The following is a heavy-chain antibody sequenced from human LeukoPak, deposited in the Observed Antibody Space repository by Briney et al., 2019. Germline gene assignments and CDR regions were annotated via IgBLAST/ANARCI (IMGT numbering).Heavy chain of an antibody. V-gene: IGHV3-21*01. D-gene: IGHD3-22*01. J-gene: IGHJ4*02. CDR2: ISSSSSYT. CDR1: GFTFSSYS. CDR3: ATHSSGYYDFDY. Sequence: GGSLRLSCAASGFTFSSYSMNWVRQAPGKGLEWVSSISSSSSYTYYADSVKGRFTISRDNAKNSLYLQMNSLRAEDTAVYYCATHSSGYYDFDYWGQGTLVTVSS.